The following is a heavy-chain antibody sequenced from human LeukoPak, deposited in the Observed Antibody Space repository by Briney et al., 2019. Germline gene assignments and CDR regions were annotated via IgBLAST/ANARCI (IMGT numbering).Heavy chain of an antibody. V-gene: IGHV4-59*01. D-gene: IGHD3/OR15-3a*01. J-gene: IGHJ4*02. CDR3: ATIGTGDYREDS. Sequence: SETLSLTYTVSGGSISRYYWSWIRQPPGKGLEWIGYIYYSGSTNYNPSLKSRVTISVDTSKNQFSLKLSSVTAADTALYYCATIGTGDYREDSWGQGTLVTVSS. CDR2: IYYSGST. CDR1: GGSISRYY.